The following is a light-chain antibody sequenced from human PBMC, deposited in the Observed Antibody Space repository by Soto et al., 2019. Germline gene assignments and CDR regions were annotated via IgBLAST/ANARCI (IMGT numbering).Light chain of an antibody. Sequence: IVLTQSPSTLSLSPGERATLSCRASQSVSSYLAWYQQKPGQAPRLLIYDASNRATGIPARFSGSGSGTDFTLTISSLEPEDFAVYYCQQRSNWPPLTFGGGT. CDR2: DAS. J-gene: IGKJ4*01. CDR3: QQRSNWPPLT. V-gene: IGKV3-11*01. CDR1: QSVSSY.